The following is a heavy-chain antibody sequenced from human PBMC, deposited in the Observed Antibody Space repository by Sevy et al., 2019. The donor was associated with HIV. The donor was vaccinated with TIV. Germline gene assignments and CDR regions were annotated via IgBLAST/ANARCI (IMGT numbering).Heavy chain of an antibody. J-gene: IGHJ4*02. CDR1: GGTFSSYA. CDR2: IIPICGTA. D-gene: IGHD3-22*01. CDR3: ARAVTYYDSSGYPTYYFDY. V-gene: IGHV1-69*13. Sequence: ASVKVSCKASGGTFSSYAISWVRQAPGQGLEWMGGIIPICGTANYVQKLQGRVTITADESTSTAYIELSSLRSEDTAVYYCARAVTYYDSSGYPTYYFDYWGQGTLVTVSS.